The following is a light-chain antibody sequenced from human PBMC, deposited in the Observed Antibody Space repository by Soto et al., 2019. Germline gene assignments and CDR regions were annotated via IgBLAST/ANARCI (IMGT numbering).Light chain of an antibody. CDR3: QQYGDSPRT. V-gene: IGKV3-20*01. Sequence: EIVLTQSPGTLSLSPGERATLSCRASQTVSSNYLAWYQQKPGQSPNLLIYAASTRATGIPDRFSASGSGTDFTLTISRLEPEDFGVYYCQQYGDSPRTFGQGTKV. CDR2: AAS. CDR1: QTVSSNY. J-gene: IGKJ1*01.